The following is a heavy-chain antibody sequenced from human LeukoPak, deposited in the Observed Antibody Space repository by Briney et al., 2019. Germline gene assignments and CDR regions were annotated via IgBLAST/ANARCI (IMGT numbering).Heavy chain of an antibody. CDR3: AKVWGYCSGGSCYSVYYYGMDV. Sequence: GGSLRLSCAASGFTFSTYAMSWVRQAPGKGLEWVSPISGGGGTYYADSVEGRFTISRDNSKNTLYLQMNSLRAEDTAVYYCAKVWGYCSGGSCYSVYYYGMDVWGQGTTVTVSS. CDR2: ISGGGGT. CDR1: GFTFSTYA. D-gene: IGHD2-15*01. V-gene: IGHV3-23*01. J-gene: IGHJ6*02.